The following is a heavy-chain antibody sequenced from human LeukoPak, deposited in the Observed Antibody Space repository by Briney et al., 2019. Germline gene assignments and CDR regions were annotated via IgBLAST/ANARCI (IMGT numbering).Heavy chain of an antibody. Sequence: GESLKISCKGSGYSFTSYWIGWVRQMPGKGLEWMGIIYPGVSDTRYSPSFQGQVTISADKSISTAYLQWSSLKASDTAMYYCARQSSLIVVVPAAIDYYYGMDVWGQGTTVTVSS. D-gene: IGHD2-2*01. CDR2: IYPGVSDT. CDR3: ARQSSLIVVVPAAIDYYYGMDV. CDR1: GYSFTSYW. V-gene: IGHV5-51*01. J-gene: IGHJ6*02.